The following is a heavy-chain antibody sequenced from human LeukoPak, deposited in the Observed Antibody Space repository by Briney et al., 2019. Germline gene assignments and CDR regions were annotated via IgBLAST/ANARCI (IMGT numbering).Heavy chain of an antibody. CDR2: IYYSGST. CDR3: ARGGSGSGMDV. J-gene: IGHJ6*04. D-gene: IGHD6-19*01. V-gene: IGHV4-59*01. CDR1: GGSISSYY. Sequence: SETLSLTCTVSGGSISSYYWSWIRQPPGKGLEWIGYIYYSGSTNYNPSLKSRVTISVDTSKNQFSLKLSSVTTADTAVYYCARGGSGSGMDVWGKGTTVTVSS.